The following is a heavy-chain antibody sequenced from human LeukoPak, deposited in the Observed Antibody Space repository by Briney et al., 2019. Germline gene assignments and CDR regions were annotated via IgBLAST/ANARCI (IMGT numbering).Heavy chain of an antibody. CDR1: GGSISSGGYY. D-gene: IGHD3-22*01. Sequence: SQTLSLTCTVSGGSISSGGYYWSWIRQRPGKGLEWIGYIYYSGSTYYNPSLKSRVTISVDTSKNQFSLKLSSVTAADTAVYYCARDLEGYDSSGYYPFGYWGQGTLVTVSS. CDR2: IYYSGST. J-gene: IGHJ4*02. V-gene: IGHV4-31*03. CDR3: ARDLEGYDSSGYYPFGY.